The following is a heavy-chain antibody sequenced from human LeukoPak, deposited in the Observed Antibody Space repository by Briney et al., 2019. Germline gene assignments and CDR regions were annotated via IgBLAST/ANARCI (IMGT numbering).Heavy chain of an antibody. CDR1: GFTLISYA. J-gene: IGHJ4*02. Sequence: PGGSLRLSCAAPGFTLISYAIHWVRQAPGKGLEWVAVISFHGTDSFYADSVKGRFTISRDNSKNTLYLQMNSLRAEDTAVYYCAKDHYATMIVVLEGAGSDYWGQGTLVTVSS. CDR2: ISFHGTDS. V-gene: IGHV3-30*04. CDR3: AKDHYATMIVVLEGAGSDY. D-gene: IGHD3-22*01.